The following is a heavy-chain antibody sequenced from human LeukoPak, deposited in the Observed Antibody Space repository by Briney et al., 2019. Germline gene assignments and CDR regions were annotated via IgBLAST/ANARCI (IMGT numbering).Heavy chain of an antibody. CDR1: GGSISSSSYH. Sequence: SETLSLTCTVSGGSISSSSYHWGWIRQPPGKGLEWIGTIYYSGSTYYNPSLKSRVTISVDTSKNQFSLKLSSVTAADTAVYYCARYDTAGYSIMDYFDYWGQGTLVTVSS. D-gene: IGHD6-13*01. CDR3: ARYDTAGYSIMDYFDY. J-gene: IGHJ4*02. CDR2: IYYSGST. V-gene: IGHV4-39*01.